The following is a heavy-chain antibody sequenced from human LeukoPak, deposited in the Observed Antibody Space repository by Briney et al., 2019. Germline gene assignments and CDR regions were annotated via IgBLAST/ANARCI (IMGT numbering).Heavy chain of an antibody. D-gene: IGHD5-12*01. V-gene: IGHV4-39*01. Sequence: SETLSLTCSVSGGSTSSSSYYWGWVRQPPGKGLEWIGSIYYDGSAYYNPSLKSRVTISVDTSKNQFSLKLSSVTAADTAVYYCARGQLRLGRPYHANWFDPWGQGTLVTVSS. CDR3: ARGQLRLGRPYHANWFDP. CDR2: IYYDGSA. J-gene: IGHJ5*02. CDR1: GGSTSSSSYY.